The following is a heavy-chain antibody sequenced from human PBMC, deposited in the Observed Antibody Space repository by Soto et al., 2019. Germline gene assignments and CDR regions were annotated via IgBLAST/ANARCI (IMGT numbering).Heavy chain of an antibody. J-gene: IGHJ6*02. CDR2: INAGNGNT. Sequence: ASVKVSCKASGYTFTSYARHWVRQAPGQRLEWMGWINAGNGNTKYSQKFQGRVTITRDTSASTAYMELSSLRSEDTATYYCARLGFNYDFLSGYYNVHHYYGIDVWGQGTTVTVSS. V-gene: IGHV1-3*01. D-gene: IGHD3-3*01. CDR3: ARLGFNYDFLSGYYNVHHYYGIDV. CDR1: GYTFTSYA.